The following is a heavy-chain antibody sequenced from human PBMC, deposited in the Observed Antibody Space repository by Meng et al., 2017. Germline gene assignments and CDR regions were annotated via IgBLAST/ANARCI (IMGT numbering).Heavy chain of an antibody. D-gene: IGHD6-19*01. V-gene: IGHV4/OR15-8*02. Sequence: QLQLAEAGPGLVKPSVTLSLTCVVPGGTISSVDWWSWVRQPPGKGLEWIGEIYHGGNTNYNPSLKSRVTISIDKSKNQFSLKLSSVTAADTAVYYCASWIYSCGWQWGQGTLVTVSS. CDR3: ASWIYSCGWQ. CDR1: GGTISSVDW. J-gene: IGHJ4*02. CDR2: IYHGGNT.